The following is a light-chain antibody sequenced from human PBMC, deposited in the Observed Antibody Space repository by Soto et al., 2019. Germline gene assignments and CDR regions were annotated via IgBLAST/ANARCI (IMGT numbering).Light chain of an antibody. Sequence: EIVLTQSPATLSLSPGERATLSCRASQSVSSYLAWYQQKPGKAPRLLIYDAFNRATGIPARFSGSGSGTDFTLTISSLEPEDFAVYYCQQRSSWPFTFGPGTKVDI. J-gene: IGKJ3*01. V-gene: IGKV3-11*01. CDR1: QSVSSY. CDR2: DAF. CDR3: QQRSSWPFT.